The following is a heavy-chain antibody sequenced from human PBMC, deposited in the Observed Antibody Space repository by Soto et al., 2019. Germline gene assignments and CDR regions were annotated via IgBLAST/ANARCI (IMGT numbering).Heavy chain of an antibody. J-gene: IGHJ4*02. D-gene: IGHD2-21*02. CDR1: GGTFSSYA. V-gene: IGHV1-69*01. CDR2: IIPIFGTA. Sequence: QVQLVQSGAEVKKPGSSVKVSCKASGGTFSSYAISWVRQAPGQGLEWMGGIIPIFGTANYAQKFQGRVTIPADESTSTAYMELSSLRSEDTAVYYCARGGNYCGGDCYPIDYWGQGTLVTVSS. CDR3: ARGGNYCGGDCYPIDY.